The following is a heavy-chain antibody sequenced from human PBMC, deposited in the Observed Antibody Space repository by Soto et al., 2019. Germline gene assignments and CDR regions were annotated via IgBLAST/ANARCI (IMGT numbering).Heavy chain of an antibody. D-gene: IGHD5-18*01. V-gene: IGHV3-30*18. Sequence: QVQLVESGGGVFQPGRSLRLSCAASGFTFSSYGMHWVRQAPGKGLEWVAVISYDGSNKYYADSVKGRFTISRDNSKNMLYLQMNSLRAEDTAVYYCAKDLPLMHPVDTAMVTPGVYWGQGTLVTVSS. CDR3: AKDLPLMHPVDTAMVTPGVY. J-gene: IGHJ4*02. CDR1: GFTFSSYG. CDR2: ISYDGSNK.